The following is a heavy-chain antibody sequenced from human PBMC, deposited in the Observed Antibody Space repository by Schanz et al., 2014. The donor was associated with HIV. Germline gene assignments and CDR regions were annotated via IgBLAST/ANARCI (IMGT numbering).Heavy chain of an antibody. CDR2: FNVMLSKI. D-gene: IGHD3-10*01. Sequence: QVQLVQSGAEVKKTGSSVKVSCKASGGTFRSNAITWVRQAPGQGLEWIGHFNVMLSKINSAQKFQGRVSMTADPSTNTAYMEMRGLRFEDTAVYYCAKEPLLASGRPYWGQGTLVTVS. J-gene: IGHJ4*02. CDR3: AKEPLLASGRPY. CDR1: GGTFRSNA. V-gene: IGHV1-69*01.